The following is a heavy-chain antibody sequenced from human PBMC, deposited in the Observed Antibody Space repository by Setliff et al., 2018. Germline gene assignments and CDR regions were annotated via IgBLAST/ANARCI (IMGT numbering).Heavy chain of an antibody. CDR2: SSHSGST. V-gene: IGHV4-34*01. CDR1: GESFSNNY. Sequence: LSLTCSVYGESFSNNYWSWIRQPPGKGLEWIGESSHSGSTSYSPSLKSRLTMSVDTSKKQFSLTLRYVTAADTALYYCRQAVVGRDVFDIWGQGTVVTVSS. CDR3: RQAVVGRDVFDI. J-gene: IGHJ3*02. D-gene: IGHD1-1*01.